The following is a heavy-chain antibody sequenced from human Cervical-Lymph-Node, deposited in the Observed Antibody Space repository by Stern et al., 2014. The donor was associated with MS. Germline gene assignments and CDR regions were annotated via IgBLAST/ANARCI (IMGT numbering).Heavy chain of an antibody. V-gene: IGHV1-69*01. J-gene: IGHJ5*02. CDR3: ARERSIHYPAFAP. CDR1: GGSFKRYA. Sequence: QVQLMQSGAEVKKPGSSVRVSCKASGGSFKRYAFNWLRQAPGQGLEWMGDIVPMFAKANYAQKFQGRVTVTADEATNTVYMELSFLTSEDTAVYYCARERSIHYPAFAPWGQGTLVTVSS. D-gene: IGHD3-10*01. CDR2: IVPMFAKA.